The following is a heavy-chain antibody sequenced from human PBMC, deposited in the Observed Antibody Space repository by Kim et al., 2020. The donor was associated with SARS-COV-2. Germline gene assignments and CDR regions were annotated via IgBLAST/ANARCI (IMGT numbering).Heavy chain of an antibody. Sequence: GGSLRLSCAASGFTFSSYSMNWVRQAPGKGLEWVSSISSSSSYIYYAYSVKGRFTISRDNAKNSLYLQMNSLRAEDTAVYYCARERRRYSSSWRDAFDIWGQGTMVTVSS. V-gene: IGHV3-21*01. CDR2: ISSSSSYI. D-gene: IGHD6-13*01. CDR1: GFTFSSYS. CDR3: ARERRRYSSSWRDAFDI. J-gene: IGHJ3*02.